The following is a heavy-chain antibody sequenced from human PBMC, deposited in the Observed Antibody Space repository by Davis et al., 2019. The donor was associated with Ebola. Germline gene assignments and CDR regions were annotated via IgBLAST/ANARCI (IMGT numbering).Heavy chain of an antibody. J-gene: IGHJ6*03. CDR2: ISGYDGYT. Sequence: ASVKVSCKASGYTFTSYVISWVRQAPGQGLEWMGWISGYDGYTNYAEKVQGRVTLSTDTSTSTAYMELRSLRSDDTAVYYCARGVVPGVIGYYYMDVWGKGTTVTVS. CDR3: ARGVVPGVIGYYYMDV. D-gene: IGHD2-2*01. CDR1: GYTFTSYV. V-gene: IGHV1-18*01.